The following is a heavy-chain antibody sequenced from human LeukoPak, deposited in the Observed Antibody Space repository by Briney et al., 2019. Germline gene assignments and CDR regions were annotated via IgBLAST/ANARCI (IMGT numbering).Heavy chain of an antibody. CDR2: ISDDSNYI. J-gene: IGHJ4*02. V-gene: IGHV3-21*01. D-gene: IGHD2-2*01. Sequence: GGSLRLSCAASGFAVTNTFMTWVRQAPGKGLEWVSSISDDSNYIYYADSVKGRFTISRDNAKNSLYLQMNSLRAEDTAVYYCANHLACGSTSCPSFDYWGQGTLVTVSS. CDR1: GFAVTNTF. CDR3: ANHLACGSTSCPSFDY.